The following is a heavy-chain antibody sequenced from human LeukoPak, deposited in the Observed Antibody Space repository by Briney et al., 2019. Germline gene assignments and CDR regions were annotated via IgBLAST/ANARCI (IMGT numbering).Heavy chain of an antibody. D-gene: IGHD3-22*01. CDR2: INDSGST. CDR3: ARKVAGMIVVAFDY. V-gene: IGHV4-34*01. J-gene: IGHJ4*02. CDR1: SDSFSGYY. Sequence: SETLSLTCAVYSDSFSGYYWSWIRQPPGRGLEWIGEINDSGSTNYNPSLRSRVTMSVDMSKNQFSLTLSSVTAADTAVYYCARKVAGMIVVAFDYWGQGTLVTVSS.